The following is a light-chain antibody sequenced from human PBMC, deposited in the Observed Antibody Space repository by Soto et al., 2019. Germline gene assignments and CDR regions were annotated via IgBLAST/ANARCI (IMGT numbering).Light chain of an antibody. CDR1: SSNIGNDY. Sequence: QPVLTQPPAASGTPGQRVTISCSGSSSNIGNDYVSWYQQLPGTAPKVLIYRNNQRPSGVPDRFSGSKSGTSASLAISGLRSEDEADYYCATWDNSLTGWVFGGGTKLTVL. V-gene: IGLV1-47*01. J-gene: IGLJ3*02. CDR2: RNN. CDR3: ATWDNSLTGWV.